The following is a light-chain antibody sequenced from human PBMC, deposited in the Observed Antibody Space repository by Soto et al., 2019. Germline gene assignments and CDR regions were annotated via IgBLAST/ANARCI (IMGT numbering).Light chain of an antibody. V-gene: IGKV1-39*01. J-gene: IGKJ1*01. CDR2: AAS. Sequence: DIQMTQSPSSLSASVGDRVTITCRASQGISTYLNWYQQKPGKAPKLLIYAASSLQSGVPSRFSGSESATDFTLTISSLQPEDFANYSCQQSYSTTWTFGQGTKVEIK. CDR3: QQSYSTTWT. CDR1: QGISTY.